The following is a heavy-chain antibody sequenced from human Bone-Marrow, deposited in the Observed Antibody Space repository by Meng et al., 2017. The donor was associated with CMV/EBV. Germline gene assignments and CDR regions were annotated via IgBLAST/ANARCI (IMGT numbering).Heavy chain of an antibody. J-gene: IGHJ4*02. V-gene: IGHV3-30-3*01. CDR2: ISYDGSNK. D-gene: IGHD1-14*01. CDR1: GFTFGNYP. Sequence: CAASGFTFGNYPMHWVRQAPGKGLEWVTIISYDGSNKYYADSVKGRFTISRDNFRNILYLQMNSLRPDDTAVYYCARARGNQLPTEWGQGTLVTVSS. CDR3: ARARGNQLPTE.